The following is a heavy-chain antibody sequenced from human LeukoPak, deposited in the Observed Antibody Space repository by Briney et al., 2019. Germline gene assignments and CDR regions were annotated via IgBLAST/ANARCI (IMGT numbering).Heavy chain of an antibody. J-gene: IGHJ4*02. Sequence: GGSLRLACAASGFTFNDYPMNWVRQTPGKGLEWISYINHNSASTYYADSVKGRFTISRDNAKNSLHLQMNSLRAEDTAVYYCVKDNDWAFDFWGQGTLVTVST. D-gene: IGHD1-1*01. CDR2: INHNSAST. CDR1: GFTFNDYP. CDR3: VKDNDWAFDF. V-gene: IGHV3-48*01.